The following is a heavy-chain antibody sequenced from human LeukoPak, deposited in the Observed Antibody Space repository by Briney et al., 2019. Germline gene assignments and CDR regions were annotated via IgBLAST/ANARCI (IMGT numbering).Heavy chain of an antibody. V-gene: IGHV3-30-3*01. CDR3: ARDGYCSSNSCLDY. D-gene: IGHD2-2*03. J-gene: IGHJ4*02. CDR1: GFTFSSYT. CDR2: ISYDGSIK. Sequence: GGSLRLPCAASGFTFSSYTIHWVRQAPGKGLEWVTVISYDGSIKYYADSVKGRFTISRDNSKNTLDLQMSSLRVEDTAVYYCARDGYCSSNSCLDYWGQGTLVTVSS.